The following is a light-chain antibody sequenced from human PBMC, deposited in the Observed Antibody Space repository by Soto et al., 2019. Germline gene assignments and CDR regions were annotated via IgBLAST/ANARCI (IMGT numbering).Light chain of an antibody. CDR3: AAWDDSLNGYV. CDR1: SSNIGANS. V-gene: IGLV1-44*01. CDR2: SFD. Sequence: QSVLTQPPSASWTPGQRVTISCSGSSSNIGANSVNWYQQVPGTAPELLIYSFDRRPSGVPERFSGSKSGTSASLAISGLQSEDEADYCCAAWDDSLNGYVFGPGTKLTVL. J-gene: IGLJ1*01.